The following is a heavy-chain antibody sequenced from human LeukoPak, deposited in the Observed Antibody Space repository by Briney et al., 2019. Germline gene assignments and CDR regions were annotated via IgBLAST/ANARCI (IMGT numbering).Heavy chain of an antibody. D-gene: IGHD3-22*01. Sequence: SETLSLTCAVYGGSFSGYYWSWIRQPPGKGLEWIGEINHSGSTNYNPSLKSRVTISVDRSKNQFSLKLSSVTAADTAVYYCAGGSSGSVPKVDYWGQGTLVTVSS. V-gene: IGHV4-34*01. CDR1: GGSFSGYY. J-gene: IGHJ4*02. CDR3: AGGSSGSVPKVDY. CDR2: INHSGST.